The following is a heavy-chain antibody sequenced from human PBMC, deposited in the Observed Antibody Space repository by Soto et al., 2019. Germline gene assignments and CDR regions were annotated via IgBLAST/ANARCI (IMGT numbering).Heavy chain of an antibody. J-gene: IGHJ4*02. CDR3: ARLGPGYSSSSGDY. CDR2: INPNSGGT. Sequence: ASVKVSCKXSGYTFTGYYMHWVRQAPGQGLEWMGWINPNSGGTNYAQKFQGRVTMTRDTSISTAYMELSRLRSDDTAVYYCARLGPGYSSSSGDYWGQGTLVTVSS. CDR1: GYTFTGYY. V-gene: IGHV1-2*02. D-gene: IGHD6-6*01.